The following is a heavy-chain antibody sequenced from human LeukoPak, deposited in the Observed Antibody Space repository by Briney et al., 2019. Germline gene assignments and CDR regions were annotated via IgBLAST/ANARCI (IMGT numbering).Heavy chain of an antibody. CDR3: ARVLLGYCSGGSCYPRRSHWFDP. CDR2: IYYSGST. J-gene: IGHJ5*02. V-gene: IGHV4-59*01. D-gene: IGHD2-15*01. Sequence: SETLSLTCTVSSGSISSYYWSWIRQPPGKGLEWIGYIYYSGSTNYNPSLKSRVTISVDTSKNQFSLKLSSVTAADTAVYYCARVLLGYCSGGSCYPRRSHWFDPWGQGTLVTVSS. CDR1: SGSISSYY.